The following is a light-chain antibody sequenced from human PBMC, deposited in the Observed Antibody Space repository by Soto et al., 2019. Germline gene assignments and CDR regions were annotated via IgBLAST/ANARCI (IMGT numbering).Light chain of an antibody. CDR2: DVN. CDR1: SSDGGGYNY. V-gene: IGLV2-14*01. CDR3: NSYAGTSYV. J-gene: IGLJ1*01. Sequence: QSVLTQPASVSGTPGQSITSSCTGTSSDGGGYNYVSWYQQYPGKAPKLIIYDVNNRPSGVSFRFSGSKSGNTASLTISGLQAEDEADYYCNSYAGTSYVFGTGTKVTVL.